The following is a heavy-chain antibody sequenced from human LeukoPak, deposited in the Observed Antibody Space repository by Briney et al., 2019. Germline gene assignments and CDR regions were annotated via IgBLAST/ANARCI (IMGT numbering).Heavy chain of an antibody. D-gene: IGHD3-10*01. CDR1: GYTFTGYY. CDR3: ARDLIGEFNAFDI. Sequence: ASVKVSCKASGYTFTGYYMHWVRQAPGQGLEWMGWINPNSGGTNYAQKLQGRVTTTRDTSISTAYMELSRLRSDDTAVYYCARDLIGEFNAFDIWGQGTMVTVSS. CDR2: INPNSGGT. V-gene: IGHV1-2*02. J-gene: IGHJ3*02.